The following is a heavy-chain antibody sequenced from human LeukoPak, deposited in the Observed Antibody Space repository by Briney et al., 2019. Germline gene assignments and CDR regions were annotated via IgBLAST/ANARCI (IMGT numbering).Heavy chain of an antibody. V-gene: IGHV3-23*01. Sequence: PGGSLRLSCAVSGFTFTTYAMTWVRQAPGKGLEWVSAISGSGTSTYYADSVKGRFTISRDNSKNTLYLQMDSLRGEDTAVYYCARDPVRDGYPYSFDYWGQGTLVTVSS. CDR3: ARDPVRDGYPYSFDY. D-gene: IGHD5-24*01. CDR2: ISGSGTST. CDR1: GFTFTTYA. J-gene: IGHJ4*02.